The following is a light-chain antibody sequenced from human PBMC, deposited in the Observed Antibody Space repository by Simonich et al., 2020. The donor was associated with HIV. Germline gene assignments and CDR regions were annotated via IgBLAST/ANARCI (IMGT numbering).Light chain of an antibody. CDR2: WAS. V-gene: IGKV4-1*01. J-gene: IGKJ2*01. CDR3: QQSYSTPYT. Sequence: DIVMTQSPDSLAVSLGERATINCKSSQSLLYSSNNKNSLVWYQQKPGQPPKLLIYWASTRESGVPDRFSGSGSGTDFTLTISSLQAEDVAVYYCQQSYSTPYTFGQGTKLEIK. CDR1: QSLLYSSNNKNS.